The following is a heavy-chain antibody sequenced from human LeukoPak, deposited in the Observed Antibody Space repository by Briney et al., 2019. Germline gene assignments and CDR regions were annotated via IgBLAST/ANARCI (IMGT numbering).Heavy chain of an antibody. Sequence: GGSLRLSCAASGFTFSSYWMSWVRQAPGKGLEWVANIKQDGSEKYYVDSVKGRFTISRDNAKNSLYLQMNSLRVEDTALYYCATSLHYYDTSVWGQGTLVTVSS. CDR3: ATSLHYYDTSV. J-gene: IGHJ4*02. CDR2: IKQDGSEK. D-gene: IGHD3-22*01. CDR1: GFTFSSYW. V-gene: IGHV3-7*03.